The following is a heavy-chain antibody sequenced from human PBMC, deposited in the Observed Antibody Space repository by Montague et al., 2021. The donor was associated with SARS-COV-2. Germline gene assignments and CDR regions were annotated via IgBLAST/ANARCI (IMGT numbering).Heavy chain of an antibody. J-gene: IGHJ4*02. V-gene: IGHV4-39*07. CDR2: VYYSGST. CDR1: GDSIRSSGYY. Sequence: SETLSLTCSVSGDSIRSSGYYWGWIRQPPGKGLEWIGTVYYSGSTNYNPSLKSRVTMPVDTSKNQFSLELRSVTAADTAMYYCASHFVWQQLSTWGQGTLVSVSS. D-gene: IGHD6-13*01. CDR3: ASHFVWQQLST.